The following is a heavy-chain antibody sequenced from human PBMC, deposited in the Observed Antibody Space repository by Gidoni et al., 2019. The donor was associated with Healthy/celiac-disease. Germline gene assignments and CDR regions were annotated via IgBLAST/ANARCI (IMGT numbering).Heavy chain of an antibody. CDR1: GCTGSSYA. J-gene: IGHJ4*02. CDR3: ARDHSLHGDYVDY. CDR2: ISYDGSHK. V-gene: IGHV3-30-3*01. D-gene: IGHD4-17*01. Sequence: QVQLVEHGGGGVQAGRSLRLSWAAPGCTGSSYAMHWVRPAPGKGLECVSVISYDGSHKYYAASVKGRFSLSRDNSKNTLYLQMNSLRAEDTAVYYCARDHSLHGDYVDYWGQGTLVTVSS.